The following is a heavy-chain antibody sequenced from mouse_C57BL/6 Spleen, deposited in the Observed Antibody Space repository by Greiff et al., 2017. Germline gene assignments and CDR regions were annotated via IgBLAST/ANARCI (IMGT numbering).Heavy chain of an antibody. D-gene: IGHD4-1*01. V-gene: IGHV5-6*01. J-gene: IGHJ4*01. CDR3: ARRLGDYAMDY. CDR2: ISSGGSYT. Sequence: EVQLVESGGDLVKPGGSLKLSCAASGFTFSSYGMSWVRQTPDKRLEWVATISSGGSYTYYPDSVKGRFTITRDNAKNTLYLQMSSLKSEDTAMYYCARRLGDYAMDYWGQGTSVTVSS. CDR1: GFTFSSYG.